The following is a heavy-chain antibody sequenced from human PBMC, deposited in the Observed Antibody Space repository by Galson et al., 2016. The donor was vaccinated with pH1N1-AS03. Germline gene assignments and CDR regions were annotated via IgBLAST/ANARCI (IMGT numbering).Heavy chain of an antibody. D-gene: IGHD3-16*01. Sequence: SVKVSCKASGGTFSTYGISWVRQATGQGLEWMGGIITIFGTTNYAQKFQGRVTITADESTSTAYLDLSSLRSEDTAVYYWAREGVLSDRAFNYYGMDVWGQGTTVSVSS. J-gene: IGHJ6*02. CDR2: IITIFGTT. CDR1: GGTFSTYG. CDR3: AREGVLSDRAFNYYGMDV. V-gene: IGHV1-69*13.